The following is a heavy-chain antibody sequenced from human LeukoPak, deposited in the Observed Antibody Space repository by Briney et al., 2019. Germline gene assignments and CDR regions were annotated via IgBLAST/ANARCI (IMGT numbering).Heavy chain of an antibody. CDR2: IRYDGSNT. V-gene: IGHV3-30*02. D-gene: IGHD3-22*01. CDR1: GFTFNNYG. Sequence: GGSLRLSCAASGFTFNNYGMHWVRQAPGKGLEWLAFIRYDGSNTYYADSVKGRFTVSRDNAKNSLYLQMNSLRAEDTAVYYCASGRYYYDSSGYFLDYWGQGTLVTVSS. J-gene: IGHJ4*02. CDR3: ASGRYYYDSSGYFLDY.